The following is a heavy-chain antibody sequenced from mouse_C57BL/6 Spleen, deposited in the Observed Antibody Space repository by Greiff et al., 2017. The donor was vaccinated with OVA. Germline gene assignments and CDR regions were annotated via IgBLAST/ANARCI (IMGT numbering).Heavy chain of an antibody. V-gene: IGHV1-55*01. Sequence: QVQLKQPGAELVKPGASVKMSCKASGYTFTSYWITWVKQRPGQGLEWIGDIYPGSGSTNYNEKFKSKATLTVDTSSSTAYMQRSSLTSEDSAVYYCARGYGSREGYFDVWGTGTTVTVSS. D-gene: IGHD1-1*01. CDR1: GYTFTSYW. CDR2: IYPGSGST. CDR3: ARGYGSREGYFDV. J-gene: IGHJ1*03.